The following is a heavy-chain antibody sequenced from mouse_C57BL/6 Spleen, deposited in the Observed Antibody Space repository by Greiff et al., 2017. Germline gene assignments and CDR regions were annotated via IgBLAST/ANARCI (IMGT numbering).Heavy chain of an antibody. CDR2: ISYDGSN. Sequence: EVKLMESGPGLVKPSQSLSLTCSVTGYSITSGYYWNWIRQFPGNKLEWMGYISYDGSNNYNPSLKNRISITRDTSKNQFFLKLNSVTTEDTATEYCAREGDYYGSRSAMDYWGQGTSVTVSA. CDR1: GYSITSGYY. CDR3: AREGDYYGSRSAMDY. V-gene: IGHV3-6*01. J-gene: IGHJ4*01. D-gene: IGHD1-1*01.